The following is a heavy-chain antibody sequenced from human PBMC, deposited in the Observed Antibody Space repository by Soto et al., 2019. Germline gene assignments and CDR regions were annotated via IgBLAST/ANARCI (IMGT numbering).Heavy chain of an antibody. CDR2: IIPIFGTA. CDR1: GGTFSSYA. V-gene: IGHV1-69*13. Sequence: SVKVSCKASGGTFSSYAISWVRQAPGQGLEWMGGIIPIFGTANYAQKFQGRVTITADESTSTAYMELSSLRSEDTAVYYCARGYYDSSGTFDYWGQGTLVTVSS. CDR3: ARGYYDSSGTFDY. J-gene: IGHJ4*02. D-gene: IGHD3-22*01.